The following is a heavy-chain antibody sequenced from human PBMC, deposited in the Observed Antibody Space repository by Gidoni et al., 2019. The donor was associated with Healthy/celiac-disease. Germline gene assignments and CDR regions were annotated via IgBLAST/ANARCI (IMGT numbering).Heavy chain of an antibody. J-gene: IGHJ4*02. V-gene: IGHV3-49*04. CDR3: TRGSRYYDILTGYYSPYFDY. D-gene: IGHD3-9*01. Sequence: EVQLVESGGGLVQPGRSLRLSCTASGFTFGDYAMSWVRQAPGKGLEWVGFIRSKAYGGTTEYAASVKGRFTISRDDSKSIAYLQMNSLKTEDTAVYYCTRGSRYYDILTGYYSPYFDYWGQGTLVTVSS. CDR1: GFTFGDYA. CDR2: IRSKAYGGTT.